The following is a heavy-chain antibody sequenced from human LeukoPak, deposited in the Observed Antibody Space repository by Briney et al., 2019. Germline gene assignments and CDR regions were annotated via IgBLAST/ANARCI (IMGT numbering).Heavy chain of an antibody. J-gene: IGHJ4*02. CDR1: GFTFSSYG. V-gene: IGHV3-30*03. D-gene: IGHD6-13*01. CDR2: ISYDGSNK. Sequence: GGSLRLSCAASGFTFSSYGMHWVRQAPGKGLEWVAVISYDGSNKYYADSVKGRFTISRDNSKNTLYLQMNSLRAEDTAVYYCALAGYSSSWYLFPFDYWGQGTLVTVSS. CDR3: ALAGYSSSWYLFPFDY.